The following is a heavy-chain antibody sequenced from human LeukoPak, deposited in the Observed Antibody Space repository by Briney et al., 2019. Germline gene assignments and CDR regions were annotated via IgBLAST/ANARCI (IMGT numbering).Heavy chain of an antibody. J-gene: IGHJ4*02. V-gene: IGHV3-7*03. CDR1: GFSFSNAW. CDR3: ARSRYCTNGICSYFDY. D-gene: IGHD2-8*01. Sequence: PGGSLRLSCAASGFSFSNAWMSWVRQAPGKGLEWVANIKQDGSEKYSVDSVKGRFTISRDNAKNSLYLQMNSLRAEDTAVYYCARSRYCTNGICSYFDYWGQGILVTVSS. CDR2: IKQDGSEK.